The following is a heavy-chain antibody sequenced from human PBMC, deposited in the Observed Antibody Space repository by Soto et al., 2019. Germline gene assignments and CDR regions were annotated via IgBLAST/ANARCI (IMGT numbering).Heavy chain of an antibody. J-gene: IGHJ4*02. V-gene: IGHV5-51*01. CDR1: GYSFTSYW. D-gene: IGHD3-22*01. CDR3: VRPESCGFYSH. CDR2: VNPADSDT. Sequence: GESLKTSCKASGYSFTSYWIGRVRQMSGKGLEWMAIVNPADSDTRYSPSFQGQVTVSADKSISTAYLQWGSLKASDTAMYYCVRPESCGFYSHWGQGTPVTVSS.